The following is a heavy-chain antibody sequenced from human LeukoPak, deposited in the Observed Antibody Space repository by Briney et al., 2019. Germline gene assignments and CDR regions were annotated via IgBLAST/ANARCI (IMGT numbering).Heavy chain of an antibody. Sequence: SETLSLTCAVYGGSFSGYYWSWIRQPPGKGLEWIGEINHSGSTNYNPSLKSRVTISVDTSMNQFSLKLSSVTAADTAVYYCARLGKYSYGYYYYYYMDVWGKGTTVTVSS. D-gene: IGHD5-18*01. J-gene: IGHJ6*03. CDR1: GGSFSGYY. CDR2: INHSGST. CDR3: ARLGKYSYGYYYYYYMDV. V-gene: IGHV4-34*01.